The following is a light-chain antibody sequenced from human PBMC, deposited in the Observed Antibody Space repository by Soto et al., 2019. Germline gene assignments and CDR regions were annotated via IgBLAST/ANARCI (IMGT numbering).Light chain of an antibody. J-gene: IGKJ2*01. CDR3: QQYNSYPF. CDR2: DAS. CDR1: QSISSW. Sequence: DIQMTQSPSTLSASVGDRVTITCRASQSISSWLAWYQQKPGKAPKLLIYDASSLVSGVPSRFSGSGSGTEFTLTISSLQPDDFAIYYCQQYNSYPFFGQGTKLEIK. V-gene: IGKV1-5*01.